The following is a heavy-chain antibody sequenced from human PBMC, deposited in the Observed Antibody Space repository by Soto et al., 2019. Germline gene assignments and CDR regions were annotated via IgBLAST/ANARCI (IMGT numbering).Heavy chain of an antibody. V-gene: IGHV3-30*18. CDR1: GFTFSSSG. J-gene: IGHJ4*02. CDR2: TSFDGSSG. Sequence: QVQLVESGGGVVQPGRSLRLSCAASGFTFSSSGMHWVRQAPGKGLEWVAVTSFDGSSGYYADSVRGRFTISRDNSNNTLYLQMNIPRAADTAVYYCAKSPPAVAGYFDYWGQGTLVTVSS. CDR3: AKSPPAVAGYFDY. D-gene: IGHD6-19*01.